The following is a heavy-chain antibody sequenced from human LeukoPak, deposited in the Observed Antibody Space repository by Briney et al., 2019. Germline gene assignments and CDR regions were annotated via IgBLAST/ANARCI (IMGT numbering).Heavy chain of an antibody. J-gene: IGHJ3*02. CDR3: ATSIAVAGTGPDAFDI. V-gene: IGHV1-69*04. CDR2: IIPILGIA. D-gene: IGHD6-19*01. CDR1: GGTFSSYA. Sequence: SVKVPCKASGGTFSSYAISWVRQAPGQGLEWMGRIIPILGIANYAQKFQGRVTITADKSTSTAYMELSSLRSEDTAVYYCATSIAVAGTGPDAFDIWGQGTMVTVSS.